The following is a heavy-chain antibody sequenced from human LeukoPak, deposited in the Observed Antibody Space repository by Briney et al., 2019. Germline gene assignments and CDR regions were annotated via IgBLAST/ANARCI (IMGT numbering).Heavy chain of an antibody. CDR3: AMYGATTDAFDI. CDR1: GFTFSSYS. J-gene: IGHJ3*02. D-gene: IGHD1-26*01. V-gene: IGHV3-21*01. Sequence: GGSLRLSCAASGFTFSSYSMNWVRQAPGKGLEWVSSISSSSSYIYYADSVKGRFTISRDNAKNSLYLQMNSLRAEDTAVYYCAMYGATTDAFDIWGQGTMVTVSS. CDR2: ISSSSSYI.